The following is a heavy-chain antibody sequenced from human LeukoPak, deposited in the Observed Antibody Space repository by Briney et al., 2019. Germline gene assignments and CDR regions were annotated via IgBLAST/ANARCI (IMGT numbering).Heavy chain of an antibody. J-gene: IGHJ6*02. V-gene: IGHV4-31*01. CDR1: GGSISSGGYY. CDR3: ARGPAMGYYYYYGIDV. D-gene: IGHD5-18*01. Sequence: SETLSLTCTVSGGSISSGGYYWSWIRQHPGKGLEWIGYIYYSGSTYYNPSLKSQVTISVDTSKNQFSLKLSSVTAADTAVYYCARGPAMGYYYYYGIDVWGQGTTVTVSS. CDR2: IYYSGST.